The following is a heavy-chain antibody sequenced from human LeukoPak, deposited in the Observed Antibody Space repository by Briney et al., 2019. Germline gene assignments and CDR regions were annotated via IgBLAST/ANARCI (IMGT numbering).Heavy chain of an antibody. D-gene: IGHD3-3*01. CDR2: IGSSGTNR. CDR3: ARDHSPLALEWLLFYYFDY. J-gene: IGHJ4*02. Sequence: GGSLRLSCAASGFTFSDYYMSWIRQAPGKGLEWVSYIGSSGTNRYYADSVKGRFTISRDNAKNSLYLQMNSLRVEDMAVYYCARDHSPLALEWLLFYYFDYWGQGTLVTVSS. CDR1: GFTFSDYY. V-gene: IGHV3-11*01.